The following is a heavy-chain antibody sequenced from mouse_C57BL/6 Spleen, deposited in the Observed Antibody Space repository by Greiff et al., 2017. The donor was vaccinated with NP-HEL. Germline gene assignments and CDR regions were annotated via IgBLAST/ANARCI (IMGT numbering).Heavy chain of an antibody. CDR1: GYTFTEYT. V-gene: IGHV1-62-2*01. J-gene: IGHJ4*01. D-gene: IGHD1-1*01. CDR2: FYPGSGSI. CDR3: ARHGGDYGSSYGDAMDY. Sequence: QVQLQQSGAELVKPGASVKLSCKASGYTFTEYTIHWVKQRSGQGLEWIGWFYPGSGSIKYNEKFKDKATLTADKSSSTVYMELSRLTSVDSAVYFCARHGGDYGSSYGDAMDYWGQGTSVTVSS.